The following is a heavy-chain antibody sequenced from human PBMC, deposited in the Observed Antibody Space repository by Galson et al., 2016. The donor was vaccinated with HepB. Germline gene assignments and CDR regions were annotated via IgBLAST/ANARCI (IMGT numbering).Heavy chain of an antibody. CDR2: INTNTGNP. CDR1: GYTFTTYG. Sequence: SVKVSCKASGYTFTTYGIHWVRQAPGQGLESMGWINTNTGNPTYAQAFIGRFVFSLDTSVSTTYLQISSLQAEDTAVYYCARESSGYDAFGGYWGQGTLITVSS. V-gene: IGHV7-4-1*02. CDR3: ARESSGYDAFGGY. J-gene: IGHJ4*02. D-gene: IGHD5-12*01.